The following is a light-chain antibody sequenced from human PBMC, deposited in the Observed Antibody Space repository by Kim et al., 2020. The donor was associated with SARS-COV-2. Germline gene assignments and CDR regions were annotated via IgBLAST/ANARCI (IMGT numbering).Light chain of an antibody. J-gene: IGKJ1*01. CDR1: QGISND. V-gene: IGKV1-27*01. CDR2: AAS. CDR3: QKYNGAPWT. Sequence: ASVGDRLTITCRASQGISNDLAWYQQKPGKVPKLLIFAASALQSGVPSRFSGSGSGTDFTLTISSLQPEDVATYYCQKYNGAPWTFGQGSKVDIK.